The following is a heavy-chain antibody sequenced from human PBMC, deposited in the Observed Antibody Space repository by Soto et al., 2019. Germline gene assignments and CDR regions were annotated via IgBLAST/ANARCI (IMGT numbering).Heavy chain of an antibody. Sequence: PGGSLRLSCAASGFTFSSYGMNWVRQAPGKGLEWVSSISSSSSYIYYADSVRGRFTISRDNAKNSLYLQMNSLRAEDTAVYYCARDSSGWSSSNTPLDFDYWGQGTLVTVSS. V-gene: IGHV3-21*01. J-gene: IGHJ4*02. CDR3: ARDSSGWSSSNTPLDFDY. D-gene: IGHD6-19*01. CDR2: ISSSSSYI. CDR1: GFTFSSYG.